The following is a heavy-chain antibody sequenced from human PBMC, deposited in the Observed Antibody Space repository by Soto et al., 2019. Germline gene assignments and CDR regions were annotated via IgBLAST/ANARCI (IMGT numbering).Heavy chain of an antibody. CDR1: GFTFSSYA. J-gene: IGHJ4*02. V-gene: IGHV3-30-3*01. CDR2: ISYDGSNK. Sequence: GGSLRLSCAASGFTFSSYAMHWVRQAPGKGLEWVAVISYDGSNKYYADSVKGRFTISRDNSKNTLYLQMNSLRAEDTAVYYCAMGFSAAGYYFDYWGQGTLVTVSS. CDR3: AMGFSAAGYYFDY. D-gene: IGHD6-13*01.